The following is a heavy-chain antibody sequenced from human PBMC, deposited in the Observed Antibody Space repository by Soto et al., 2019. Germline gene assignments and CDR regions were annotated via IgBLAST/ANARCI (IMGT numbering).Heavy chain of an antibody. CDR2: INAGNGNT. J-gene: IGHJ6*02. Sequence: ASVKVSCKASGYTFTGFSLHWVRQAPGQRLEWMGWINAGNGNTKYSQKFQGRVTITRDTSASTAYMELSSLRSEDTAVYYCARDPSYYGMDVWGQGTTVTVSS. CDR3: ARDPSYYGMDV. CDR1: GYTFTGFS. V-gene: IGHV1-3*01.